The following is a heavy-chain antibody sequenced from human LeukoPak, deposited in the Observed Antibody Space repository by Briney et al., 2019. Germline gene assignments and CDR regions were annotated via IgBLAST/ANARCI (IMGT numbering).Heavy chain of an antibody. CDR2: IYYSGST. D-gene: IGHD1-26*01. V-gene: IGHV4-59*01. CDR3: ARDSGVLGANFDY. Sequence: SETLSLTCTVSGGSISTYDWSWIRQPPGKGLEWIGYIYYSGSTNFNPSLKSRVTISVDTSKNQFSLKLTSVTAADTAVYYCARDSGVLGANFDYWGQGTLVTVSS. CDR1: GGSISTYD. J-gene: IGHJ4*02.